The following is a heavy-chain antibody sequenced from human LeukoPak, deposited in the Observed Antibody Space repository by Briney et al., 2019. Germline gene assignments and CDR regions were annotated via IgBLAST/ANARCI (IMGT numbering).Heavy chain of an antibody. J-gene: IGHJ4*02. CDR1: GGSFSGYY. Sequence: SETLSLTCAVYGGSFSGYYWSWIRQPPGKGLEWIGEINHSGSTNYNPSLKSRVTISVDTPKNQSSLKLSSVTAADTAVYYCARGTSPTYYYGSGSYRYWGQGTLVTVSS. CDR2: INHSGST. V-gene: IGHV4-34*01. CDR3: ARGTSPTYYYGSGSYRY. D-gene: IGHD3-10*01.